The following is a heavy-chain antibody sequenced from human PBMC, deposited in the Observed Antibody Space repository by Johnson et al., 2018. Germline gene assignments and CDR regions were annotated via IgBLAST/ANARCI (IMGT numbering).Heavy chain of an antibody. CDR3: ARGGSVWGFLGYYYYGMDV. D-gene: IGHD5/OR15-5a*01. CDR2: IYPGDTDT. Sequence: VQLVQSGAEVKKPGESLKISCKGSGYSFTSYWIGWVRQMPGKGLEWMGHIYPGDTDTRYSASFEGRVTISADKSTNPAYLPWSSLKASDTAMYYFARGGSVWGFLGYYYYGMDVWGQGTTVTVSS. J-gene: IGHJ6*02. V-gene: IGHV5-51*01. CDR1: GYSFTSYW.